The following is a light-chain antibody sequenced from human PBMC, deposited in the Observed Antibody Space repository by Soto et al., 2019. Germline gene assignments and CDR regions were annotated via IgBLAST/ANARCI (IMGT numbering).Light chain of an antibody. CDR3: SSYTTSYFYV. CDR2: GVK. CDR1: GRDIGAYDY. Sequence: LTQPASVSGSPGQSITISCTGSGRDIGAYDYVSWYQQHPGKAPKLLIYGVKNRPSGVSYRFSASKSAFTASLTISGLQAEDEAHYYCSSYTTSYFYVFGPGTKVTVL. V-gene: IGLV2-14*01. J-gene: IGLJ1*01.